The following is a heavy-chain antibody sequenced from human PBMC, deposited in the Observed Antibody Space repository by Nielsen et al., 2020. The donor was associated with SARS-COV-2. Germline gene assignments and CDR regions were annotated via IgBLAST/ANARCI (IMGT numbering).Heavy chain of an antibody. J-gene: IGHJ4*02. V-gene: IGHV4-59*01. Sequence: SETLSLTCTVSGGSISRYYWTWVRQPPGKGLEWIAYIYYTGSTNYNPSLKSRVTISVDKSKNQFSLKLSSVTAADTAVYYCARVSNSGWIFDFWGQGIRITASS. CDR1: GGSISRYY. CDR2: IYYTGST. CDR3: ARVSNSGWIFDF. D-gene: IGHD6-19*01.